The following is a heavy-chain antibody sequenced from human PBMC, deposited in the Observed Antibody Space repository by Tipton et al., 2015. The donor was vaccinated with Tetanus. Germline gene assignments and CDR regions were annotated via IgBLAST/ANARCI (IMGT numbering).Heavy chain of an antibody. CDR3: ARHQRGYCTPFDY. D-gene: IGHD3-3*01. V-gene: IGHV4-39*01. Sequence: TLSLTCTVSGASIRGGTFYWGWIRQPPGKGLEWIGSIYERGDTYYIPSLKSRVTISVDTSTNQFSLTLNSMAAAETGVYYCARHQRGYCTPFDYWGQGKLVTGSS. CDR2: IYERGDT. CDR1: GASIRGGTFY. J-gene: IGHJ4*02.